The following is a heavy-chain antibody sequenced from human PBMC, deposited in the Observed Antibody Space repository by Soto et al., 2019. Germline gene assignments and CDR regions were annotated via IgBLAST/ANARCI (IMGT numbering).Heavy chain of an antibody. Sequence: SGPTLVNPTQTLTLTCTFSGFSLSTSGMCVSWIRQPPGKALEWLALIDWDDDKYYSTSLKTRLTISKDTSKNQVVLTMTNMDPVDTATYYCARMTRSSGRYRDAFDIWGQGTMVTVSS. D-gene: IGHD6-19*01. V-gene: IGHV2-70*01. CDR1: GFSLSTSGMC. CDR2: IDWDDDK. CDR3: ARMTRSSGRYRDAFDI. J-gene: IGHJ3*02.